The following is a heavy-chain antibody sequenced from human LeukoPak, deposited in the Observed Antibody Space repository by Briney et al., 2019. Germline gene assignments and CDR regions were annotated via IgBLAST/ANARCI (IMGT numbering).Heavy chain of an antibody. J-gene: IGHJ5*02. CDR3: ARVTKVYCSGGRCYSTGYNWFDP. V-gene: IGHV1-2*02. CDR1: VYTFTGYY. Sequence: GSVTVSCTASVYTFTGYYMHWVRQAPGQGGEWVGGINPNSGGTKYAQKIQGEVTMTRDTSISTAYMEQSRPRSNDTAGYYCARVTKVYCSGGRCYSTGYNWFDPWGQGTLVTASS. CDR2: INPNSGGT. D-gene: IGHD2-15*01.